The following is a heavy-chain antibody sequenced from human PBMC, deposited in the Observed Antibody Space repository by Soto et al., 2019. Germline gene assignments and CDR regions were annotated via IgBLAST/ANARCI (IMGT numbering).Heavy chain of an antibody. D-gene: IGHD3-3*01. CDR2: ISSSGSTI. V-gene: IGHV3-11*01. CDR1: GFTFSDYY. Sequence: QVQLVESGGGLVKPGGSLRLSCAASGFTFSDYYMSWIRQAPGKGLAWVSYISSSGSTIYYADSVKGRFTISRDNAKMSLYLQVNSLRAEDTAVYYCARDRDFWSGYYSSHYSYFMDVWGKGTTVTVSS. CDR3: ARDRDFWSGYYSSHYSYFMDV. J-gene: IGHJ6*03.